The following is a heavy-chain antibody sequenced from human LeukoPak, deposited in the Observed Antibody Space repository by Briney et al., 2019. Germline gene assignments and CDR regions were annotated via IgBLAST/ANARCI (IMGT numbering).Heavy chain of an antibody. CDR3: ARVSGGGGSQNFDY. V-gene: IGHV4-31*03. D-gene: IGHD2-15*01. CDR1: GGSISSGGYY. Sequence: KTSQTLSLTCTVSGGSISSGGYYWSWIRQHPGKGLEWIWYIYYSGSTYYNPSLKSRVTISVDTSKNQFSLKLSSVTAADTAVYYCARVSGGGGSQNFDYWGQGTLVTVSS. J-gene: IGHJ4*02. CDR2: IYYSGST.